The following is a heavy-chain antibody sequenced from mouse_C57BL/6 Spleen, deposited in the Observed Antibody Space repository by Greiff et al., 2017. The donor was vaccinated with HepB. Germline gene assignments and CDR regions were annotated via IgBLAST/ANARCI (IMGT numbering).Heavy chain of an antibody. CDR3: ARGKLFYAMDY. CDR1: GFTFSSYA. V-gene: IGHV5-4*03. D-gene: IGHD2-1*01. J-gene: IGHJ4*01. CDR2: ISDGGSYT. Sequence: DVMLVESGGGLVKPGGSLKLSCAASGFTFSSYAMSWVRQTPEKRLEWVATISDGGSYTYYPDNVKGRFTISRDNAKNNLYLQMSHLKSEDTAMYYCARGKLFYAMDYWGQGTSVTVSS.